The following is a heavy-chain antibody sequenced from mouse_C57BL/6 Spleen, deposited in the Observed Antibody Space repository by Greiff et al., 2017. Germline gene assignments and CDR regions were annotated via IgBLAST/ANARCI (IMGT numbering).Heavy chain of an antibody. V-gene: IGHV5-17*01. CDR1: GFTFSDYG. CDR2: ISSGSSTI. J-gene: IGHJ1*03. CDR3: ARPRWYFDV. Sequence: EVKLQESGGGLVKPGGSLKLSCAASGFTFSDYGMHWVRQAPEKGLEWVAYISSGSSTIYYADTVKGRFTIARDNAKHTLFLQLTSLRTEDTAMYSCARPRWYFDVWGTGTTVTVSS.